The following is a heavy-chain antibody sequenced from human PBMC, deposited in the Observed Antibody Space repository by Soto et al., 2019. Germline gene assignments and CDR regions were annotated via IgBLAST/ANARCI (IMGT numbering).Heavy chain of an antibody. CDR1: GFTFSSYG. Sequence: QVQLVESGGGVVQPGRSLRLSCAASGFTFSSYGMHWVRQAPGKGLEWVAVIWYDGSNKYYADSVKGRFTISRDNSKNTLYLQMNSLRAEDTAVYYCARDIVDQIAVAGTDYYYGMDVWGQGTTVTVSS. J-gene: IGHJ6*02. V-gene: IGHV3-33*01. CDR2: IWYDGSNK. CDR3: ARDIVDQIAVAGTDYYYGMDV. D-gene: IGHD6-19*01.